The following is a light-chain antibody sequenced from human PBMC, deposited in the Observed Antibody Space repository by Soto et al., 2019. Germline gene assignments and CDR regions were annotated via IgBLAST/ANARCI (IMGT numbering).Light chain of an antibody. V-gene: IGKV3-15*01. J-gene: IGKJ5*01. CDR1: QGVTTN. CDR3: QQYNNWPFS. Sequence: IVVTQSPCTLSVTPGERATLSCRAGQGVTTNFAWYQQKSGQSPRLLIYDVSIRATGVPARFSGTGSETDFTLTISGLQSEDSAVYFCQQYNNWPFSFAQGTRLEI. CDR2: DVS.